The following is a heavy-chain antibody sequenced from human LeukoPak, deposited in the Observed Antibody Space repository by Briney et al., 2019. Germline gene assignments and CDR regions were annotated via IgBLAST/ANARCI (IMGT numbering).Heavy chain of an antibody. V-gene: IGHV1-2*02. CDR2: INPNSGGT. CDR3: ASGTSSGWYEKYYFDY. J-gene: IGHJ4*02. CDR1: GYTFTSYD. D-gene: IGHD6-19*01. Sequence: ASVKVSCKASGYTFTSYDINWVRQATGQGLEWMGWINPNSGGTNYAQKFQGRVTMTRDTSISTAYMELSRLRSDDTAVYYCASGTSSGWYEKYYFDYWGQGTLVTVSS.